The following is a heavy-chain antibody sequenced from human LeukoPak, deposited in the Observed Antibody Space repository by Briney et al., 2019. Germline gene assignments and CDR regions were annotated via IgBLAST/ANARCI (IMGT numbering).Heavy chain of an antibody. CDR2: IYYSGST. Sequence: SETLSLTCTVSGGSISSTSYHWGWLRQSPGKGLEWIGHIYYSGSTFYYPSLKGRVTISLDTSKNQFSLKLSSVTAADTAVYYCARDLGKYSSGWYGAFDIWGQGTMVTVSS. V-gene: IGHV4-39*07. CDR1: GGSISSTSYH. CDR3: ARDLGKYSSGWYGAFDI. D-gene: IGHD6-19*01. J-gene: IGHJ3*02.